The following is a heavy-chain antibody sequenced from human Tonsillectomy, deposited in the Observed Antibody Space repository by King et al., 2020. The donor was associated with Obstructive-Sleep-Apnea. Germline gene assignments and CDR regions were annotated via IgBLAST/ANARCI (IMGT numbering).Heavy chain of an antibody. CDR2: IRSNPSGGTT. D-gene: IGHD3-9*01. J-gene: IGHJ4*02. CDR3: TTVLRYFDWLSSFDY. Sequence: VQLVESGGGLVQPGRSLRLSCTTSGFTFGDYAMSWFRQAPGKGLECVGFIRSNPSGGTTDYAASVKGRFNISRDDSKSISYLQMNSLKTEDTAVYYCTTVLRYFDWLSSFDYWGQGTLVTVSS. CDR1: GFTFGDYA. V-gene: IGHV3-49*03.